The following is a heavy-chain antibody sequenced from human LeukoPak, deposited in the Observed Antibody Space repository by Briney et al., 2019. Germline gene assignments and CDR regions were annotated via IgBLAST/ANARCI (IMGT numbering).Heavy chain of an antibody. D-gene: IGHD3-9*01. Sequence: SETLSLTCTVSGGSISSGRYYWSWIRQPAGKGLEWIGRISTSGRTDYNPSLKSRVTISVDTSKNQFSLKLSSVTAADTAVYYCARGPLNGITEYFQHWGQGTLVTASS. J-gene: IGHJ1*01. CDR2: ISTSGRT. CDR1: GGSISSGRYY. V-gene: IGHV4-61*02. CDR3: ARGPLNGITEYFQH.